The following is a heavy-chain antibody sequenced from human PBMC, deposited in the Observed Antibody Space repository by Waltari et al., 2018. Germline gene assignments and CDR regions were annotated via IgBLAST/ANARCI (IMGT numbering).Heavy chain of an antibody. CDR3: ASSGWFAFDY. J-gene: IGHJ4*02. CDR2: LRCSSSYI. CDR1: GFTFSSYS. V-gene: IGHV3-21*01. D-gene: IGHD6-19*01. Sequence: EVQLVESGGGLVKPGGSLRLSCAASGFTFSSYSMNWVRQAPGKGLEWVSSLRCSSSYIYYADSVKGRFTIARDNAKNSLYLPMNSLRAEDTAVYYCASSGWFAFDYWGQGTLVTVSS.